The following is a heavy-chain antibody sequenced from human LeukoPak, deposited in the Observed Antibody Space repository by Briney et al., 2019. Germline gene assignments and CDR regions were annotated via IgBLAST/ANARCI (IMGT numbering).Heavy chain of an antibody. CDR3: ARGYYGMDV. J-gene: IGHJ6*02. CDR2: INPKTGDT. Sequence: ASVKVSCKASGYTFTGQYLYWARQTPGQGLEWMGWINPKTGDTDSAQNFQGRVTMTRDTSITTVYMELNSLTSDDTAVYYCARGYYGMDVWGQGTTVTVSS. CDR1: GYTFTGQY. V-gene: IGHV1-2*02.